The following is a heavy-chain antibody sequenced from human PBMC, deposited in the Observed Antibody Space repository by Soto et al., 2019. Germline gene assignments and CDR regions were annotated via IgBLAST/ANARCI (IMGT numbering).Heavy chain of an antibody. V-gene: IGHV1-8*01. D-gene: IGHD3-3*01. J-gene: IGHJ4*02. CDR2: MNPNSGNT. Sequence: GTVKVSCKASGYTFTSHDIKWVRQAIGQGLEWMGWMNPNSGNTGYAQKFQGRVTMTRNTSISTAYMELSSLRSEDTAVYYCARVDDLWSGYPHAYWXQGTLVTVSS. CDR3: ARVDDLWSGYPHAY. CDR1: GYTFTSHD.